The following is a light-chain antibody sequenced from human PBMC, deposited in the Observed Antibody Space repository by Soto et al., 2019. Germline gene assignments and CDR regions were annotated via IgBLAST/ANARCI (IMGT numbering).Light chain of an antibody. Sequence: EIVMTQSPATLSVSPGERATLSCRASQSVSSNLAWYQQKPGQAPRLLIYAISTRATGIPARFSGSGSGTEFTLTISSLQSEDFAVYYCQQHNDWPLTFGHGTRV. CDR3: QQHNDWPLT. V-gene: IGKV3D-15*01. J-gene: IGKJ5*01. CDR1: QSVSSN. CDR2: AIS.